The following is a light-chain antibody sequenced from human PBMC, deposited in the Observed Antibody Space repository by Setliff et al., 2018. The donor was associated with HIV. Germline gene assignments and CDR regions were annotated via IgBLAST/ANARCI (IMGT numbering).Light chain of an antibody. V-gene: IGLV2-11*01. CDR3: CSYAGTYTYI. CDR2: DVS. CDR1: GSDIGTYNY. J-gene: IGLJ1*01. Sequence: QSALTQPRSVSGSPGQSVTLSCTGSGSDIGTYNYVSWYQQYPGKAPKLIIYDVSKRPSGVPDRFSGSKSGDTASLTISGLQSEDEAGYYCCSYAGTYTYIFGSGTKVTVL.